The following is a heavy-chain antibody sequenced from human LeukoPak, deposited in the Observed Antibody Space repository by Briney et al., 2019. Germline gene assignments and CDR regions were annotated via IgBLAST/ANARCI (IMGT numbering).Heavy chain of an antibody. CDR1: GGSISSSSYY. Sequence: PSETLSLTCTVSGGSISSSSYYWGWIRQPPGKGLEWIGSIYYSGSTYSNPSLKSRVTISVDTSKNQFSLKLSSVTAADTAVYYCARDVPVHRHSLPALATGYFDYWGQGTLVTVSS. D-gene: IGHD2-2*01. CDR2: IYYSGST. J-gene: IGHJ4*02. CDR3: ARDVPVHRHSLPALATGYFDY. V-gene: IGHV4-39*07.